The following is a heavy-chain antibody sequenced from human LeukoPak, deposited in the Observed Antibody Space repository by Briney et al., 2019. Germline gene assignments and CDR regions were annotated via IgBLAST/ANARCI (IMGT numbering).Heavy chain of an antibody. CDR1: GYIFTGHY. D-gene: IGHD5-18*01. J-gene: IGHJ6*03. Sequence: GASVKVSCKASGYIFTGHYMHWVRQVPGQGHEWLGWINPKSGGTNYAQKFQGRVTMTRDTSISTAYMELSRLRSDDTAVYYCAGGGTAMAPYYYYYYMDVWGKGTTVTVSS. V-gene: IGHV1-2*02. CDR3: AGGGTAMAPYYYYYYMDV. CDR2: INPKSGGT.